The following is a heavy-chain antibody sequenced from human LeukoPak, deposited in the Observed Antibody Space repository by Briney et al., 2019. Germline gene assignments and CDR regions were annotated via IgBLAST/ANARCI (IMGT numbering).Heavy chain of an antibody. CDR3: ASSRSSLYGMDV. CDR1: GGSISSSNW. D-gene: IGHD6-19*01. Sequence: PSETLSLTCAVSGGSISSSNWWSWVRQPPGKGLEWIGEIYHSGSTNYNPSLKSRVTISVDKSKNQFSLELSSVTAADTAVYYCASSRSSLYGMDVWGQGTTVTVSS. V-gene: IGHV4-4*02. J-gene: IGHJ6*02. CDR2: IYHSGST.